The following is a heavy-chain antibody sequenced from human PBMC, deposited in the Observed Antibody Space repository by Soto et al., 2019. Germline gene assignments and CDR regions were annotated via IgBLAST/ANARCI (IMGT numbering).Heavy chain of an antibody. CDR1: GGSISSSSDY. J-gene: IGHJ2*01. CDR2: IYYSGST. CDR3: ARHVSGYSTSVPVRYFDL. Sequence: QLQLQESGPGLVKPSETLSLTCTVFGGSISSSSDYWGWIRQPPGKGLAWIGSIYYSGSTYYNPSPKSRVIISVDTSKNEFSLKLSSVTAADTAVYYCARHVSGYSTSVPVRYFDLWGRGTPVTVSS. D-gene: IGHD6-13*01. V-gene: IGHV4-39*01.